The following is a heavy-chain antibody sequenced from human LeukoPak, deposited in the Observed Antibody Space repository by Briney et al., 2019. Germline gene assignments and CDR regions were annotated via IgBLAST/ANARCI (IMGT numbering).Heavy chain of an antibody. Sequence: SETLSLTCTVSGGSISSYYWSWIRQPPGKGLEWIGYIYYSGSTNYNPSLKSRVTISVDTSKNQFSLKLSSVTAADTAVYYCARGDIVVVPAQGSYYYGMDVWGQGTTVTVSS. CDR3: ARGDIVVVPAQGSYYYGMDV. CDR1: GGSISSYY. CDR2: IYYSGST. V-gene: IGHV4-59*01. J-gene: IGHJ6*02. D-gene: IGHD2-2*01.